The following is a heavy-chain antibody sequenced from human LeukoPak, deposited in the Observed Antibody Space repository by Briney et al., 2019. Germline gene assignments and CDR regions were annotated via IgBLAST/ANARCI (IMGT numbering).Heavy chain of an antibody. V-gene: IGHV3-23*01. J-gene: IGHJ4*02. CDR2: ISPSGDST. D-gene: IGHD2-8*02. Sequence: GGSLRLSCAASGFTFSSHSMSWVRQAPGEGLEWVSAISPSGDSTSYPDSVKGRFTIFRDNSKNILYLQMNSLIVEDTAIYYCARRLLMAGLTDFFDNWGQGTLVTVSS. CDR1: GFTFSSHS. CDR3: ARRLLMAGLTDFFDN.